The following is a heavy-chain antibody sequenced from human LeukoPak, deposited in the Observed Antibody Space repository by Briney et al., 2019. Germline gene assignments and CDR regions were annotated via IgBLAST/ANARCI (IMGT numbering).Heavy chain of an antibody. CDR3: TTDRSSIAARGWFDP. D-gene: IGHD6-6*01. CDR1: GGSVTSYY. J-gene: IGHJ5*02. Sequence: ETLSLTCTVSGGSVTSYYWSWIRQPPGKGLEWIGRIKSKTDGGTTDYAAPVKGRFTISRDDSKNTLYLQMNSLKTEDTAMYYCTTDRSSIAARGWFDPWGQGTLVTVSS. CDR2: IKSKTDGGTT. V-gene: IGHV3-15*01.